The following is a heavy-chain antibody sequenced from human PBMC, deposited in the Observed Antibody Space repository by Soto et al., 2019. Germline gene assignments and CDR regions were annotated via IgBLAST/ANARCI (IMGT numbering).Heavy chain of an antibody. J-gene: IGHJ6*02. CDR2: IYTSGSN. CDR3: ARVCGLAAHRLYYYYGMDV. Sequence: SETLSLTCTVSGGSISSDYWSWIRQRAGKGLEWIGRIYTSGSNNYNPSLKSRVTMSVDTSMNQFSLKLSSVTDADTAVYYCARVCGLAAHRLYYYYGMDVWGQGTTVTVSS. CDR1: GGSISSDY. D-gene: IGHD6-6*01. V-gene: IGHV4-4*07.